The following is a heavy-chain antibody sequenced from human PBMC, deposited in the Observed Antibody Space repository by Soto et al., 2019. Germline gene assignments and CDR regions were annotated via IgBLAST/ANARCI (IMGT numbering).Heavy chain of an antibody. D-gene: IGHD6-19*01. Sequence: EVQLVESGGGLIQPGESLRLSCAASGFTVNSSYMNWVRQAPGKGLEWVSVIYSGGNTYYADSVKGRFTISRDNSKNTWYLQMNTLRVEDTAVYYCARDEVDRGWPHRWFDPWGQGTLVTFSS. CDR1: GFTVNSSY. CDR2: IYSGGNT. V-gene: IGHV3-53*01. J-gene: IGHJ5*02. CDR3: ARDEVDRGWPHRWFDP.